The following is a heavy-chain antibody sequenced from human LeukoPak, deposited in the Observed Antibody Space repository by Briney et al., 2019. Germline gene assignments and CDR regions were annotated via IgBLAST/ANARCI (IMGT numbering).Heavy chain of an antibody. J-gene: IGHJ4*02. CDR1: GGPITSYY. Sequence: PSETLSLTCTVSGGPITSYYWNWIRQPAGKALEWIGRIFPTANTIYHPSLKNRVTMSIDTSNSQFSLKVISVTAEDTAVYYCARGAKGWLQLRNWGQGTLVTVSS. D-gene: IGHD5-24*01. V-gene: IGHV4-4*07. CDR3: ARGAKGWLQLRN. CDR2: IFPTANT.